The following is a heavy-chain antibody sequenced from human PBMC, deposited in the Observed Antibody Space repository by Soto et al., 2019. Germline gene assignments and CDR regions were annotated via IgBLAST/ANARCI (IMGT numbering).Heavy chain of an antibody. CDR2: IYHSGST. Sequence: KPSETLSLTCAVSGGSISSSNWWSWVRQPPGKGLEWIGEIYHSGSTNYNPSLKSRVTISVDKSKNQFSLKLSSVTAADTAVYYCARDRRVSIAAAGTRGDWFDPWGQGTLVTVSS. D-gene: IGHD6-13*01. J-gene: IGHJ5*02. V-gene: IGHV4-4*02. CDR3: ARDRRVSIAAAGTRGDWFDP. CDR1: GGSISSSNW.